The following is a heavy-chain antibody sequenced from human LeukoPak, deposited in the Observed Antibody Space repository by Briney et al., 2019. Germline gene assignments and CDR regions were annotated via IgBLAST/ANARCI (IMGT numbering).Heavy chain of an antibody. CDR3: ARHRDRGYGGNSADY. CDR1: GYTFTTYW. V-gene: IGHV5-10-1*01. J-gene: IGHJ4*02. CDR2: IDPSGSYT. Sequence: NRGESLKISCKGSGYTFTTYWISWVRQMPGKGLEWMGRIDPSGSYTNYSPSFQGHVTVSADKSISTAYLQWSSLKASDTAMYYCARHRDRGYGGNSADYWGQGTLVTVSS. D-gene: IGHD4-23*01.